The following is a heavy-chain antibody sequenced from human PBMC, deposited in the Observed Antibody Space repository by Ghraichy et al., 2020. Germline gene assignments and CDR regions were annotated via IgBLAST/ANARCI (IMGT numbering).Heavy chain of an antibody. CDR3: ARQGLSHTSSWYLFAY. CDR2: IYYSGST. Sequence: SQTLSLTCTVSGDSISDTSYYWGWIRQPPGKGLEWIGTIYYSGSTYYNPSLRSRVTISVDTSKNQFSLILSPVTAADTAVYYCARQGLSHTSSWYLFAYWGQGTLVTVSS. J-gene: IGHJ4*02. D-gene: IGHD6-13*01. CDR1: GDSISDTSYY. V-gene: IGHV4-39*01.